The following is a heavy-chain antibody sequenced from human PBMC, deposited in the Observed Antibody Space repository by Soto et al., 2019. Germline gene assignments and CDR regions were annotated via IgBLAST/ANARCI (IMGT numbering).Heavy chain of an antibody. CDR3: ANSRYYDFWSGYYKLYYYYGMDV. V-gene: IGHV3-30*18. D-gene: IGHD3-3*01. Sequence: QVQLVESGGGVVQPGRSLRLSCAASGFTFSSYGMHWVRQAPGKGLEWVAVISYDGSNKYYADSVKGRFTISRDNSKNTLYLQRNSLRAEDTAVYYCANSRYYDFWSGYYKLYYYYGMDVWGQGTTVTVSS. CDR2: ISYDGSNK. J-gene: IGHJ6*02. CDR1: GFTFSSYG.